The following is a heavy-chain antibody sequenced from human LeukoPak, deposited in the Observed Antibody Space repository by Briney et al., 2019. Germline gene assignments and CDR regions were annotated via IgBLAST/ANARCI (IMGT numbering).Heavy chain of an antibody. D-gene: IGHD4-17*01. CDR3: ARQSSDSDYGSSMDV. Sequence: GESLKISCKGSAYMFANYWIGWVRQMPGKGLEWMGIIYPADSDTRYSPSFQGQVNTSVDKSTSTAFLHWSSLKVSDTAIYYCARQSSDSDYGSSMDVWGQGTTVTVSS. CDR2: IYPADSDT. CDR1: AYMFANYW. J-gene: IGHJ6*02. V-gene: IGHV5-51*01.